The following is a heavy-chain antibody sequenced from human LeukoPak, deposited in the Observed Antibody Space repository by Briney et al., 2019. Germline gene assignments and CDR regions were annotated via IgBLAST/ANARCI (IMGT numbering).Heavy chain of an antibody. J-gene: IGHJ4*02. CDR2: ISAYNGNT. CDR3: ARDLEWELLFDY. Sequence: GASVKVSCKASGYTFTSYYMHWVRQAPGQGLEWIGWISAYNGNTNYAQKLQGRVTMTTDTSTSTAYMELRSLRSDDTAVYYCARDLEWELLFDYWGQGTLVTVSS. D-gene: IGHD1-26*01. CDR1: GYTFTSYY. V-gene: IGHV1-18*04.